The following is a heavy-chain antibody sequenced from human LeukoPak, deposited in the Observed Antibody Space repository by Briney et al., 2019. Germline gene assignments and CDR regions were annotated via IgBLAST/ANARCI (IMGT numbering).Heavy chain of an antibody. Sequence: RSQTLSLTCTVSGGSITGGGYYWGWVRQHQGLGLEWIGYLYYSGRTIDNTSRDSRVTISEDTSKSQFSLRLSSVTAADTAVYYCAREVISIIEVGYFDYWGQGTLVTVSS. J-gene: IGHJ4*02. CDR3: AREVISIIEVGYFDY. CDR2: LYYSGRT. D-gene: IGHD3-3*01. CDR1: GGSITGGGYY. V-gene: IGHV4-31*03.